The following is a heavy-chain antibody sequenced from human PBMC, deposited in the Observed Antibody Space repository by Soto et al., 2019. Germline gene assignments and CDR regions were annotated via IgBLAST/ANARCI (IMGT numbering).Heavy chain of an antibody. V-gene: IGHV1-2*04. D-gene: IGHD2-15*01. CDR2: INPNSGGT. J-gene: IGHJ3*02. CDR3: ARDNCSVSGGSCYDAFDI. Sequence: ASVKVSCKASGYTFTGYYMHWVRQAPGQGLEWMGWINPNSGGTNYAQKFQGWVTMTRDTSISTAYMELSRLRSDDTAVYYCARDNCSVSGGSCYDAFDIWGQGTMVTVSS. CDR1: GYTFTGYY.